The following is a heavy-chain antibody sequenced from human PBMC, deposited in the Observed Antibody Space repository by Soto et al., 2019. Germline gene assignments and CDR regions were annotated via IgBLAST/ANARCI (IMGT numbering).Heavy chain of an antibody. D-gene: IGHD2-2*02. V-gene: IGHV1-69*01. CDR3: ARLPYCSSTSCYRSFNYYYYGMDV. Sequence: GASVKVSCKASVGTFSSYAISWVRQAPGQGLEWMGGIIPIFGTANYAQKCQGRVTITADESTSTAYMELSSLRSEDTAVYYCARLPYCSSTSCYRSFNYYYYGMDVWGQGTTVTVSS. CDR1: VGTFSSYA. J-gene: IGHJ6*02. CDR2: IIPIFGTA.